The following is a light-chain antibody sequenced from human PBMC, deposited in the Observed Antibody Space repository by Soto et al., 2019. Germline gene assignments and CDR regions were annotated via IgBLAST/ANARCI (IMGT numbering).Light chain of an antibody. Sequence: EVVMTQSPLSLPVTLGQPASISCRSSQSLADIDGNTYLSWFHQRPGQSPRRLIYKVSNRESGVPDRFSGSGSGTDFTLKISRVEAEDVGVFYCMQGTHWPPYTFGQGTKLEIK. V-gene: IGKV2-30*01. CDR2: KVS. CDR1: QSLADIDGNTY. CDR3: MQGTHWPPYT. J-gene: IGKJ2*01.